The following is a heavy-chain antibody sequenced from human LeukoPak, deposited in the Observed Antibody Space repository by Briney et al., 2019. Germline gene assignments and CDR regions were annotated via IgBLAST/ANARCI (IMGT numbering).Heavy chain of an antibody. J-gene: IGHJ3*02. Sequence: GGSLRLSCAASGFIFHDYGMHWVRQAPGKGLEWVSGISWNSGRIGYADSVKGRFTISRDNAKNSLYLQMNSLRAEDMALYYCAKDIGGYDYLTAFDMWGQGTMVTVSS. V-gene: IGHV3-9*03. CDR3: AKDIGGYDYLTAFDM. CDR1: GFIFHDYG. D-gene: IGHD5-12*01. CDR2: ISWNSGRI.